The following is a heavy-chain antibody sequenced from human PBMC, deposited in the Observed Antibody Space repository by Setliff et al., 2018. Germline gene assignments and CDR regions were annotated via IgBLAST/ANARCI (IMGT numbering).Heavy chain of an antibody. CDR1: GFTFTNYW. J-gene: IGHJ2*01. Sequence: GGSLRLSCAASGFTFTNYWINWVRQAPGKGLEWVANIKQDESEKHYVGSVKGRFTISRDTSKNTLDLEMSSLRVEDTAVYYCAKTPPTDWYFDLWGRGTLVTVSS. D-gene: IGHD2-15*01. V-gene: IGHV3-7*01. CDR3: AKTPPTDWYFDL. CDR2: IKQDESEK.